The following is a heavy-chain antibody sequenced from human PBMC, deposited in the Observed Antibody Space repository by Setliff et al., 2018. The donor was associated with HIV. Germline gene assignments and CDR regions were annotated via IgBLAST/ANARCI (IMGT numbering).Heavy chain of an antibody. CDR1: DGSISSYY. CDR2: IYTSGST. CDR3: AGSGDNGGPYYYYYMDV. J-gene: IGHJ6*03. Sequence: PSETLSLTCTVSDGSISSYYWSWIRQPAGEGLEWIGRIYTSGSTKYNPSLKSRVTISVDTSKSQLSLRLTSVTAADTAVYYCAGSGDNGGPYYYYYMDVWGEGTTVTVSS. D-gene: IGHD4-17*01. V-gene: IGHV4-4*07.